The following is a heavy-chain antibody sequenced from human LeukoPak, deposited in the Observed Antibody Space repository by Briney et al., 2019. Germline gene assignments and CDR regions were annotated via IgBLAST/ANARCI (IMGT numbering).Heavy chain of an antibody. V-gene: IGHV1-18*01. CDR3: ARVLGPGSYYYDSSGYLKY. CDR1: GYTFTSYG. Sequence: ASVKVSCKASGYTFTSYGISWVRQAPGQGLEWMGWISAYNGNTNYAQKLQGRVTMTTDTSTSTAYMELRSLRSDDTAVYYCARVLGPGSYYYDSSGYLKYWGQGTLVTVSS. D-gene: IGHD3-22*01. CDR2: ISAYNGNT. J-gene: IGHJ4*02.